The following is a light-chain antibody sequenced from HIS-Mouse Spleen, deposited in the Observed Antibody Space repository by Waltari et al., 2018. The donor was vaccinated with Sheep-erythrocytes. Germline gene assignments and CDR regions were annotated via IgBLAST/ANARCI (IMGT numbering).Light chain of an antibody. CDR1: SSDVGGYNY. Sequence: QSALTQPRSVSGSPGQSVTISCTVTSSDVGGYNYVSWYQQHPGTAPKLMICDVSKRPSGVPDRCSGSKSGNTASLTISGLQAEDEADYYCCSYAGSYNHVFATGTKVTVL. CDR3: CSYAGSYNHV. CDR2: DVS. J-gene: IGLJ1*01. V-gene: IGLV2-11*01.